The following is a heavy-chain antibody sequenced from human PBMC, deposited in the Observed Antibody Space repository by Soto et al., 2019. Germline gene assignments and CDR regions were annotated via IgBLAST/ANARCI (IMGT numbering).Heavy chain of an antibody. CDR3: VKFRGRAYHYYYMDV. D-gene: IGHD3-16*01. CDR1: GFSFSTYG. J-gene: IGHJ6*03. CDR2: YGGSGGST. V-gene: IGHV3-23*01. Sequence: DVQLLESGGGLAQRVGSLRLSCAASGFSFSTYGMTWVRQAPGKGLEWVSYGGSGGSTYYADSVKGRFTISRDNSKNTLYLQMNSLRAENTAVYYCVKFRGRAYHYYYMDVWGNGTTVTVSS.